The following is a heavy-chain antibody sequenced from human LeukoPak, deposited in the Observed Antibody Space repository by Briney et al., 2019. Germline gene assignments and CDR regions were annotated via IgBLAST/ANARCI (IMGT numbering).Heavy chain of an antibody. Sequence: PSETLSLTCTFSGGSISSSSYYWGWIRQPPGKGLEWIGSIYYSGSTYYNPSLKSRVTISVDTSKNQFSLKLSSVTAADTAVYYCARHIPYYYDSSGYWYYFDYWGQGTLVTVSS. CDR1: GGSISSSSYY. V-gene: IGHV4-39*01. J-gene: IGHJ4*02. D-gene: IGHD3-22*01. CDR3: ARHIPYYYDSSGYWYYFDY. CDR2: IYYSGST.